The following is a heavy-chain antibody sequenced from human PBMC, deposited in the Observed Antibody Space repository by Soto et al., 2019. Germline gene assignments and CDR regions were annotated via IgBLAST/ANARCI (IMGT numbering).Heavy chain of an antibody. CDR3: ARLNREYSGYDNPYYYFDY. D-gene: IGHD5-12*01. CDR1: GGSISSYY. Sequence: SETLFLTCTVSGGSISSYYWSWIRQPPGKGLEWIGYIYYSGSTNYNPSLKSRVTISVDTSKNQFSLKLSSVTAADTAVYYCARLNREYSGYDNPYYYFDYWGQGTLVTVSS. J-gene: IGHJ4*02. V-gene: IGHV4-59*08. CDR2: IYYSGST.